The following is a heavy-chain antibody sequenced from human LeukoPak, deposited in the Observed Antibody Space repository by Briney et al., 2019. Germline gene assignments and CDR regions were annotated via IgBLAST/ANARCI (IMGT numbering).Heavy chain of an antibody. CDR3: VREYFYNSSGYRALRY. Sequence: GGSLRLSCAASGFTFRSNWMHWVRQVPGKGLVWVSRINTDGRSTGYADSVKGRFTLSRDNAKDSLYLQMTGLRAEDTAVYYCVREYFYNSSGYRALRYWGQGTLVTVSS. D-gene: IGHD3-22*01. J-gene: IGHJ4*02. CDR2: INTDGRST. V-gene: IGHV3-74*01. CDR1: GFTFRSNW.